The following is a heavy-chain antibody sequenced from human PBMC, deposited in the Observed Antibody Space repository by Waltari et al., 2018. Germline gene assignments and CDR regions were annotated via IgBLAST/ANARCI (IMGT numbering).Heavy chain of an antibody. CDR3: ARSAAAFDY. J-gene: IGHJ4*02. CDR2: INHSGST. D-gene: IGHD6-13*01. V-gene: IGHV4-34*01. CDR1: GGSSRGYY. Sequence: QVQLQQWGAGLLKPSETLSLTCAVYGGSSRGYYWSWIRQPPGKGLEWIGEINHSGSTNYNPSLKSRVTISVDTSKNQFFLKLSSVTAADTAVYYCARSAAAFDYWGQGTLVTVSS.